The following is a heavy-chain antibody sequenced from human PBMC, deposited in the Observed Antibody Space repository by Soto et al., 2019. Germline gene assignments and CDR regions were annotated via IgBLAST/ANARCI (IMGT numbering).Heavy chain of an antibody. CDR1: GGSISSSSYY. CDR3: SRLTSGPVYFDY. Sequence: SETLSLTCTVSGGSISSSSYYWGWIRQPPGKGLEWIGSIYYSGSTYYNPSLKSRVTISVDTSKNQFSPKLSSVTAADTAVYYCSRLTSGPVYFDYWGQGTLVTVS. V-gene: IGHV4-39*07. D-gene: IGHD3-10*01. CDR2: IYYSGST. J-gene: IGHJ4*02.